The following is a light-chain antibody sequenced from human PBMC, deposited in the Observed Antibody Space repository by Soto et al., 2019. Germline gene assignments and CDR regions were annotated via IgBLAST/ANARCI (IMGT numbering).Light chain of an antibody. Sequence: DNVLMQSPGTLSLSPGERATLSCRASQSVRNSYLVWYQQKPGQAPRLLIYGASSRATGIPDRFSGSGSGTDLTLTISRLEPEDFAVYYCQQYGSSSTFGQGTKVDIK. CDR2: GAS. J-gene: IGKJ1*01. CDR3: QQYGSSST. CDR1: QSVRNSY. V-gene: IGKV3-20*01.